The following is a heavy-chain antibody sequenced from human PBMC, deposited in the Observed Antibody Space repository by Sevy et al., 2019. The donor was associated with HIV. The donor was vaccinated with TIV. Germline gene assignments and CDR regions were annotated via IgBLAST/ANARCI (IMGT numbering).Heavy chain of an antibody. D-gene: IGHD7-27*01. J-gene: IGHJ4*02. V-gene: IGHV3-30-3*01. CDR1: GFTFSSYA. CDR2: ISYDGSNK. Sequence: GGSLRLSCAASGFTFSSYAMHWVRQAPGKGLEWVAVISYDGSNKYYADSVKGRFTNSTDNSKNKLYLQMNSLRAEDTAVYYCARVAGPLTGPVYFDYWGQGTLVTVSS. CDR3: ARVAGPLTGPVYFDY.